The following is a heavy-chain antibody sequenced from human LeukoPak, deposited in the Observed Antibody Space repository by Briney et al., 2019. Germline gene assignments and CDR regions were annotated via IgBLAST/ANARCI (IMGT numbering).Heavy chain of an antibody. Sequence: ASVKVSCKASGFTFSDYYIHWVRQAPGLGLEWMGWINPKSGATKYAQKFQGRVTVTRDTSITTAYMELGSLRSDDTAVYYCARARDCSSTSCSLYNWFDPWGQGTLVTVSS. CDR1: GFTFSDYY. CDR3: ARARDCSSTSCSLYNWFDP. CDR2: INPKSGAT. J-gene: IGHJ5*02. D-gene: IGHD2-2*01. V-gene: IGHV1-2*02.